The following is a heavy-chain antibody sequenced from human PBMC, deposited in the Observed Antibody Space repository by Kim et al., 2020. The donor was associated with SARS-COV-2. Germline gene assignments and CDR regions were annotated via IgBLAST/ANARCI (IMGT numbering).Heavy chain of an antibody. J-gene: IGHJ6*02. D-gene: IGHD2-15*01. V-gene: IGHV4-31*03. Sequence: SETLSLTCSVSGGSISSGGYYWNWIRQHPGKGLEWIGYIYYSGSTYYNPSLKSRVTISVVTSKNQLSLKLTSVTAADTAVYYCASTKPAANPYGMDVWGQGTTVTVSS. CDR1: GGSISSGGYY. CDR3: ASTKPAANPYGMDV. CDR2: IYYSGST.